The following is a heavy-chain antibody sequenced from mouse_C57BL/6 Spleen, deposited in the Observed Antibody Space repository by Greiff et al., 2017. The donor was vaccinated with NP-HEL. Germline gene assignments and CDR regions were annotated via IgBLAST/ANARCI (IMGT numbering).Heavy chain of an antibody. CDR1: GFTFSSYA. J-gene: IGHJ2*01. CDR3: TRESSGEYYFDY. Sequence: EVQRVESGEGLVKPGGSLKLSCAASGFTFSSYAMSWVRQTPEKRLEWVAYISSGGEYIYYADTVKGRFTISRDNARNTLYLQMSSLKSEDTAMYYCTRESSGEYYFDYWGQGTTLTVSS. CDR2: ISSGGEYI. V-gene: IGHV5-9-1*02. D-gene: IGHD3-2*02.